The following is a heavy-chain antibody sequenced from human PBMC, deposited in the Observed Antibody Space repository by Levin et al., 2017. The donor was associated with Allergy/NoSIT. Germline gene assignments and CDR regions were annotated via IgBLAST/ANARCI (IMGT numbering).Heavy chain of an antibody. CDR2: INPNSGGT. CDR1: GYTFTGYY. CDR3: ARSPPWRTLRAPGWFDP. Sequence: ASVKVSCKASGYTFTGYYMHWVRQAPGQGLEWMGWINPNSGGTNYAQKFQGRVTMTRDTSISTAYMELSRLRSDDTAVYYCARSPPWRTLRAPGWFDPWGQGTLVTVSS. V-gene: IGHV1-2*02. D-gene: IGHD3-3*01. J-gene: IGHJ5*02.